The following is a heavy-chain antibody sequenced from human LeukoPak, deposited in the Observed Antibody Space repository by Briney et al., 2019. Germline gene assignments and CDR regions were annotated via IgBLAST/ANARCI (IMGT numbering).Heavy chain of an antibody. V-gene: IGHV1-69*01. CDR2: IIPIFGTA. D-gene: IGHD2-15*01. CDR3: ARYSLRSDAFDI. J-gene: IGHJ3*02. Sequence: VASVKVSCKASGGTFSSYAISWVRQAPGQGLEWMGGIIPIFGTANYAQKFQGRVTITADESTSTAYMELSSLRSEDTAVYYCARYSLRSDAFDIWGQGTMVTVSS. CDR1: GGTFSSYA.